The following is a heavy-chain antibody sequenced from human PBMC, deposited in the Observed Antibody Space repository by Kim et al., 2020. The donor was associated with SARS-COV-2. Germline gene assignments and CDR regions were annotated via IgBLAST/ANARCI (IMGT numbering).Heavy chain of an antibody. V-gene: IGHV3-23*01. J-gene: IGHJ4*02. CDR3: ARRGPYSSGWYADH. D-gene: IGHD6-19*01. Sequence: ADSGKGRFTMSRDNFKNTLYLDLDSLRVEDTAIYYCARRGPYSSGWYADHWGQGTLVTVSS.